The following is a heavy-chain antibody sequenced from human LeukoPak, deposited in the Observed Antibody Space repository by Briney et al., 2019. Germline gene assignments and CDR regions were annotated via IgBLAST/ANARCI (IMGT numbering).Heavy chain of an antibody. Sequence: ASVKVSCKASGYTFTGYYMHWVRQAPGQGLEWMGWINPNSGGTNYAQKFQGRVTMTRDTSISTAYMELRSLRSDDTAVYYCAREMVRGVPWYWGQGTLVTVSS. J-gene: IGHJ4*02. V-gene: IGHV1-2*02. D-gene: IGHD3-10*01. CDR2: INPNSGGT. CDR1: GYTFTGYY. CDR3: AREMVRGVPWY.